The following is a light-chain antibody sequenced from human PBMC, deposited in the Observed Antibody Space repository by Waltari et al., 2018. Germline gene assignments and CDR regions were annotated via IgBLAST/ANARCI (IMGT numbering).Light chain of an antibody. J-gene: IGKJ1*01. Sequence: DIVLTQSPGTLSLSPGERATLSCRASQSIGRSFAWSQQKPGQPPRLLIYGTSNRATGIPDRFSGGGSATDFSLTISRLEPEDVAMYYCQHYVSLPVTFGQGTKVEIK. V-gene: IGKV3-20*01. CDR3: QHYVSLPVT. CDR1: QSIGRS. CDR2: GTS.